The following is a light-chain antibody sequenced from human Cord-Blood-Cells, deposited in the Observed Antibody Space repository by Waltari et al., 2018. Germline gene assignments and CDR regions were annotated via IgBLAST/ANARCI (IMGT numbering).Light chain of an antibody. V-gene: IGKV4-1*01. CDR3: QQYYSTPWT. J-gene: IGKJ1*01. CDR2: WAS. CDR1: QSVLYSSNNTNY. Sequence: DIVMTQSPDSLAVSLGVRATINCKSSQSVLYSSNNTNYLAWYQQKPGQPPKLLIYWASTRESGVPDRFSGSGSGTDFTLTISSLQAEDVAVYYCQQYYSTPWTFGQGTKVEIK.